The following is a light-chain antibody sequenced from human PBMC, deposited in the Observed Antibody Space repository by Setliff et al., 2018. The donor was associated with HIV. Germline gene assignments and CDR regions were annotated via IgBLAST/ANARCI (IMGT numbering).Light chain of an antibody. J-gene: IGLJ1*01. V-gene: IGLV2-14*03. CDR1: SSDVGGYYS. Sequence: QSVLTQPASVSGSPGQSITIPCTGISSDVGGYYSVSWYQQHPGKAPKLMIYDVINRPSGVSNRFSGSRSGNTASLTISGLQVEDEADYYCSSYTTSSTLHVFGPGTKVTVL. CDR3: SSYTTSSTLHV. CDR2: DVI.